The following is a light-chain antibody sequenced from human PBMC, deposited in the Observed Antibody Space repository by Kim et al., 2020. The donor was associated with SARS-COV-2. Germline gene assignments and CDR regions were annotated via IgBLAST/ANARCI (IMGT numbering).Light chain of an antibody. V-gene: IGLV2-14*01. CDR1: SSDVGGYND. Sequence: QSALTQPASVSGSPGQSITISCTGTSSDVGGYNDVSWYQQHPTTAPQLMIYDISKRPAGVSNRFSASTGGTTASLTSSGLQAEEDADYYCTSYTSSSTWVFGGGTQLTVL. J-gene: IGLJ3*02. CDR3: TSYTSSSTWV. CDR2: DIS.